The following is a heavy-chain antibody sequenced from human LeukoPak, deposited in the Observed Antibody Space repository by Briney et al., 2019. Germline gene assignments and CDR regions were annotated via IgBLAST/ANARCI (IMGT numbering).Heavy chain of an antibody. J-gene: IGHJ3*02. Sequence: GGSLRLSCAASGYTFSNYAMHWVRQAPGKGLEWVAVVSYDGDNEYYADSVKSRFTISRDNSKNTLYLQMNSLGPDDTALYYCARDRDIAAAGVGNTFDIWGQGTMVTVSS. CDR2: VSYDGDNE. CDR3: ARDRDIAAAGVGNTFDI. V-gene: IGHV3-30-3*01. CDR1: GYTFSNYA. D-gene: IGHD6-13*01.